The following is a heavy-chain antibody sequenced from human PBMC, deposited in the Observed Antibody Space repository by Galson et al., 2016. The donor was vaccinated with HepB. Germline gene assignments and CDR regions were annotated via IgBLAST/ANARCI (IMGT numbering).Heavy chain of an antibody. CDR2: TYYRSKWHS. V-gene: IGHV6-1*01. J-gene: IGHJ4*02. CDR3: AREGRFHWDDGNVGY. D-gene: IGHD1-1*01. Sequence: CAISGDSVSSNSAGWYWIRQSPSRGLEWLGRTYYRSKWHSDYAESVKSRITINPDTAKNQFSLKLTSVTAADTAVYYCAREGRFHWDDGNVGYWGQGTLVSVSS. CDR1: GDSVSSNSAG.